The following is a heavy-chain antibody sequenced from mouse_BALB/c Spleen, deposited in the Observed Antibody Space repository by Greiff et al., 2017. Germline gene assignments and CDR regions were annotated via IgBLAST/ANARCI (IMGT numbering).Heavy chain of an antibody. CDR2: INSNGGST. J-gene: IGHJ1*01. CDR3: AREGYYYGSSYRYFDV. CDR1: GFTFSSYG. D-gene: IGHD1-1*01. V-gene: IGHV5-6-3*01. Sequence: EVKLVESGGGLVQPGGSLKLSCAASGFTFSSYGMSWVRQTPDKRLELVATINSNGGSTYYPDSVKGRFTISRDNAKNTLYLEMSSLRSEDTAMYYCAREGYYYGSSYRYFDVWGAGTTVTVSS.